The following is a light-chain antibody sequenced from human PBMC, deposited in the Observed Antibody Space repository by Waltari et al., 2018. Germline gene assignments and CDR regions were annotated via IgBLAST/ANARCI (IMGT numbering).Light chain of an antibody. CDR1: SSDVGSYNY. J-gene: IGLJ2*01. Sequence: QSALTQPRSVSGSPGQSVTISCTGTSSDVGSYNYVSWYQQYPCKVPKLMIYDVSKRPSGVPDRFSGSKSGNTASLTISGLQAEDEADYYCCSYAGSYVVFGGGTKLTVL. V-gene: IGLV2-11*01. CDR3: CSYAGSYVV. CDR2: DVS.